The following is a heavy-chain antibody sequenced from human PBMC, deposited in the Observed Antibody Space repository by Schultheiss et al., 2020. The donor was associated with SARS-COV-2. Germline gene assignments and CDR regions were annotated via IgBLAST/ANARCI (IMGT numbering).Heavy chain of an antibody. Sequence: SETLSLTCTVSDDSIRSYYWSWIRQSPGKGLEWIGNMYYSGSTTYNPSLQSRVTLSIDTSRNQFSLNLRSVTAADTAVYYCARRRSDGNWWLDTWGQGTLVTVSS. V-gene: IGHV4-59*08. CDR1: DDSIRSYY. J-gene: IGHJ5*02. D-gene: IGHD2-8*02. CDR2: MYYSGST. CDR3: ARRRSDGNWWLDT.